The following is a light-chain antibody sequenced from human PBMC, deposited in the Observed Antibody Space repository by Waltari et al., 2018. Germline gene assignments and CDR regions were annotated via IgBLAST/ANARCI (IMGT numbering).Light chain of an antibody. CDR2: GAS. Sequence: DIQMTQSPSSLSASVGDRVTITCRANQGINNYLSWFQQKSGKAPKALIYGASSLQSGVPSKFSGSGSVTEFTLTISNLQPEDFATYYCLQYNSYPRTFGQGTKVEIK. J-gene: IGKJ1*01. CDR3: LQYNSYPRT. V-gene: IGKV1-16*02. CDR1: QGINNY.